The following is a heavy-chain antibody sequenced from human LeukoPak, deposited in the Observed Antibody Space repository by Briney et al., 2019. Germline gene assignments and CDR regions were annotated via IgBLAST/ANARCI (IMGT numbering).Heavy chain of an antibody. D-gene: IGHD2-21*01. J-gene: IGHJ4*02. CDR2: ISYDGSNK. V-gene: IGHV3-30*18. CDR1: GFTFSSYG. CDR3: AKAYPGY. Sequence: GRSLRLSCAASGFTFSSYGMHWVRQAPGKGLEWVAVISYDGSNKYYADSVKGRFTISRDNSKNTLYLQMNSLRAEDTAVYYCAKAYPGYWGQGTLVTVSS.